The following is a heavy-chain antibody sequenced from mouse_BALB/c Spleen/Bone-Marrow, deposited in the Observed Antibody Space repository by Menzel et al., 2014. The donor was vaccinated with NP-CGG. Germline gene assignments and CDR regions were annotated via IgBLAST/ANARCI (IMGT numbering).Heavy chain of an antibody. D-gene: IGHD4-1*01. CDR1: GFAFSSYD. CDR2: FSSGDNYT. CDR3: ARQGTGTGYFDY. V-gene: IGHV5-9*02. J-gene: IGHJ2*01. Sequence: EVKLLESGGGLVKPGGSPKLSCAASGFAFSSYDMSWVRQTPEKRLEWVATFSSGDNYTYYPDSVKGRFTLSRDNARNTLYLQMTSLRSEDTAFYYCARQGTGTGYFDYWGQGTTLTVSS.